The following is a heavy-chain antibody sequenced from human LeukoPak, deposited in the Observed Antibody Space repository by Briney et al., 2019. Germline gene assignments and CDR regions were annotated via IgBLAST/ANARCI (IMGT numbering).Heavy chain of an antibody. CDR1: GFTFSGAA. CDR2: IRSKANNYAT. CDR3: TTRYDYGDQKGFDY. Sequence: GGSLKLSCAVSGFTFSGAAMHWVRQASGKGLEWVGRIRSKANNYATAHAASVKGRFTISRDDSKNTAYLQMNSLNTEDTAVYYCTTRYDYGDQKGFDYWGQGSLVTVSS. J-gene: IGHJ4*02. D-gene: IGHD4-17*01. V-gene: IGHV3-73*01.